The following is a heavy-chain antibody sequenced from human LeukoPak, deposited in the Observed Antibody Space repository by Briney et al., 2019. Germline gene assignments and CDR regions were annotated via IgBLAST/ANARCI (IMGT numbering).Heavy chain of an antibody. J-gene: IGHJ3*02. D-gene: IGHD5-18*01. Sequence: SETLSLTCTVSGASISSYYWGWIRQPPGKGLEWIGSIYYSGSTYYNPSLKSRVTISVDTSKNQFSLKLSSVTAADTAVYYCARDRRGYSYGGLDAFDIWGQGTMVTVSS. CDR2: IYYSGST. V-gene: IGHV4-39*02. CDR1: GASISSYY. CDR3: ARDRRGYSYGGLDAFDI.